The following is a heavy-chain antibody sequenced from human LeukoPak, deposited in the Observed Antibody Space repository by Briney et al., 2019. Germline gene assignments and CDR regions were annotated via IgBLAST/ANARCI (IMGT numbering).Heavy chain of an antibody. CDR2: NSSSSSYI. D-gene: IGHD1-26*01. V-gene: IGHV3-21*01. CDR3: AREPQVGATTGGFDY. J-gene: IGHJ4*02. Sequence: KPGRSLRLSCAASGFTFSSYSMNWVRQAAGKGLEWVSSNSSSSSYIYYADSVKGRFTISRDNAKNSLYLQMNSLRAEDTAVYYCAREPQVGATTGGFDYWGQGTLVTVSS. CDR1: GFTFSSYS.